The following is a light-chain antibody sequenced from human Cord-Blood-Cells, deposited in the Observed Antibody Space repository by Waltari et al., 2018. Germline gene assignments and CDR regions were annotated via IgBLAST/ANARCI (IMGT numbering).Light chain of an antibody. CDR1: SGDVGGYNY. CDR2: DVS. J-gene: IGLJ1*01. Sequence: QSALTQPASVSGSPGQALTISCTGTSGDVGGYNYVSWYQQHPGKAPNLMIYDVSNRPSGVSNRFSGSKSGNTASLTISGLQAEDEADYYCSSYTSSSTYVFGTGTKVTVL. V-gene: IGLV2-14*01. CDR3: SSYTSSSTYV.